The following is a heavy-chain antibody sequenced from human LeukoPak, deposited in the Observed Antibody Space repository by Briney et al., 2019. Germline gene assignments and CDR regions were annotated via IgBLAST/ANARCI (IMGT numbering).Heavy chain of an antibody. J-gene: IGHJ4*02. CDR2: ITTGDGNT. CDR3: AKDGGLWVSAHWGDS. CDR1: GFTFSNYA. D-gene: IGHD7-27*01. V-gene: IGHV3-23*01. Sequence: QAGGSLRLSCAASGFTFSNYAMNWVRQAPGKGLKWVSTITTGDGNTYYADSVKGRFTVSRDDSKNTLYLQMNSLRAEDTAVYYCAKDGGLWVSAHWGDSWGRGTLVTVSS.